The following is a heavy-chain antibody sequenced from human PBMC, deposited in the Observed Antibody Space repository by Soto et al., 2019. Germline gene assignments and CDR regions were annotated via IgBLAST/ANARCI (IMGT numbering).Heavy chain of an antibody. CDR3: ARVTFGGVIVIFDY. D-gene: IGHD3-16*02. Sequence: SETLSLTCTVSGGSISSGEYYWSWIQQPPGKGLEWIGYIYYSGSTYYNPSLKSRVTISVDTSKNQFSLKLSSVTAADTAVYYCARVTFGGVIVIFDYWGQGTLVTVSS. CDR2: IYYSGST. V-gene: IGHV4-30-4*01. J-gene: IGHJ4*02. CDR1: GGSISSGEYY.